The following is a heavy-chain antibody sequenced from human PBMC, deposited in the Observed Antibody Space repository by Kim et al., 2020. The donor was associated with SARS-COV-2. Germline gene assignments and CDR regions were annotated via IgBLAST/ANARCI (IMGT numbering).Heavy chain of an antibody. Sequence: SETLSLTCTVSGGSISSYYWSWIRQPPGKGLEWIGYIYYSGSTNYNPSLKSRVTISVDTSKNQFSLKLSSVTAADTAVYYCARAPPVLNQPPSFDYWGQGTLVTVSS. CDR3: ARAPPVLNQPPSFDY. J-gene: IGHJ4*02. CDR2: IYYSGST. CDR1: GGSISSYY. V-gene: IGHV4-59*01. D-gene: IGHD2-2*01.